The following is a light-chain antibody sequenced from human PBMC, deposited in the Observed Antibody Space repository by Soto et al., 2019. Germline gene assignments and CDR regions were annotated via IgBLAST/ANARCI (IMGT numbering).Light chain of an antibody. CDR2: EVS. V-gene: IGLV1-40*01. J-gene: IGLJ1*01. CDR3: SSYTSSRAYV. CDR1: SSNIGPGYD. Sequence: QSVLTQPPSVSGAPGQRVTISCTGSSSNIGPGYDVHWYQQQSGKAPKLMIHEVSNRPSGVSNRFSGSKSGNTASLTISGLQAEDEADYYCSSYTSSRAYVFGIGTKVTVL.